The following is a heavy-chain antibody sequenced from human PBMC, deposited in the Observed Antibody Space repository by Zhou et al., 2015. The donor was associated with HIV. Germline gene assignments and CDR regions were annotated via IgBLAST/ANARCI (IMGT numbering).Heavy chain of an antibody. V-gene: IGHV1-69*08. CDR2: IIPILGIA. CDR3: ARDPGYCSSTSCSWGWFDP. Sequence: QVQLVQSGAEVKKPGSSVKVSCKASGGTFSSYTISWVRQAPGQGLEWMGRIIPILGIANYAQKFQGRVTITADKSTSTAYMELSSLRSEDTAVYYCARDPGYCSSTSCSWGWFDPWGQGTLVTVSS. CDR1: GGTFSSYT. J-gene: IGHJ5*02. D-gene: IGHD2-2*01.